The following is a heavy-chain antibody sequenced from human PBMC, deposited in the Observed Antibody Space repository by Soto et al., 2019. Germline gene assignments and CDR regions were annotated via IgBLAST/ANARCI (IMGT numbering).Heavy chain of an antibody. J-gene: IGHJ5*02. CDR3: ARARNTMVRGVIPNWFDP. CDR2: IYYSGST. CDR1: GGSISSSSYY. Sequence: SETLSLTCTVSGGSISSSSYYWGWIRQPPGKGLEWIGSIYYSGSTNYNPSLKSRVTISVDTSKNQFSLKLSSVTAADTAVYYCARARNTMVRGVIPNWFDPWGQGTLVTVSS. V-gene: IGHV4-39*07. D-gene: IGHD3-10*01.